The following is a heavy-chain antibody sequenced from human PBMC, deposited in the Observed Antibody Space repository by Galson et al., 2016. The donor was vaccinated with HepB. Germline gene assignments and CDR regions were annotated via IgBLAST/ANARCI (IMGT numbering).Heavy chain of an antibody. Sequence: SLRLSCAASGFTFSSFTMNWVRQAPGKGLEWLANIKQGGSDRKYVDSVMGRFTISRDKAKNSLYLQMNSLTTEDTAVYFCARRLDTQGRIGGWAWGMDVWGQGTTVTVSS. D-gene: IGHD3-10*01. CDR3: ARRLDTQGRIGGWAWGMDV. CDR2: IKQGGSDR. J-gene: IGHJ6*02. V-gene: IGHV3-7*01. CDR1: GFTFSSFT.